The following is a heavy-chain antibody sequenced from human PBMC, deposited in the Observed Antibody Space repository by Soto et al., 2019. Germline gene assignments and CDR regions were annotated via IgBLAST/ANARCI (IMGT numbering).Heavy chain of an antibody. CDR3: ARERNTGYDYSYYYGMDA. V-gene: IGHV3-30-3*01. J-gene: IGHJ6*02. Sequence: PGGSLRLSCAASGFTFSPHAMHWVRQGPGKGLEWVAVISYEGSNKYYADSVKGRFTISRDNSKNTLYLQMNSLRAEDTAVYYCARERNTGYDYSYYYGMDAWGQGTTVTVSS. CDR2: ISYEGSNK. D-gene: IGHD5-18*01. CDR1: GFTFSPHA.